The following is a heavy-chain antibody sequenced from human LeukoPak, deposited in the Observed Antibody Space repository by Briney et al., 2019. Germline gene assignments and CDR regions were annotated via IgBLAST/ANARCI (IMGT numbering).Heavy chain of an antibody. D-gene: IGHD6-19*01. CDR2: IYYSGST. CDR3: ASQRPVAGNSQTRGWFDP. J-gene: IGHJ5*02. CDR1: GGSIRSRSYY. V-gene: IGHV4-39*07. Sequence: PSETLSLTCSVSGGSIRSRSYYWGWIRQPPGKGLEWIGSIYYSGSTYYNPSLKSRVTISVDTSKNQFSLKLSSVTAADTAVYYCASQRPVAGNSQTRGWFDPWGQGTLVTVSS.